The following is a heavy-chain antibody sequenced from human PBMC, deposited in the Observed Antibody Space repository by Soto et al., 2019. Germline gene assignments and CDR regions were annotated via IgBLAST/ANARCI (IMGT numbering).Heavy chain of an antibody. V-gene: IGHV1-18*01. CDR1: GYTFTSYG. CDR3: ARSYVWGSATTLNWFDP. CDR2: ISAYNGNT. D-gene: IGHD3-16*01. Sequence: QVQLVQSGAEVKKPGASVKVTCKASGYTFTSYGISWVRQAPGQGLEWMGWISAYNGNTNYAQKLQGRVTMTTDTSTSTAYMELRSLRSDDTAVYYCARSYVWGSATTLNWFDPWGQGTLVTVSS. J-gene: IGHJ5*02.